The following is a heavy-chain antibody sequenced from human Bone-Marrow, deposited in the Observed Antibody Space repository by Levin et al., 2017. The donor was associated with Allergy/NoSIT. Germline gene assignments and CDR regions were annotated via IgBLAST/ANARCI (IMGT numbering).Heavy chain of an antibody. CDR1: GGSISSGGYY. Sequence: SETLSLTCTVSGGSISSGGYYWSWIRQHPGKGLEWIGYIYYSGSTYYNPSLKSRVTISVDTSKNQFSLKLSSVTAADTAVYYCARELRGIAVAGSLDYWGQGTLVTVSS. CDR2: IYYSGST. J-gene: IGHJ4*02. D-gene: IGHD6-19*01. V-gene: IGHV4-31*03. CDR3: ARELRGIAVAGSLDY.